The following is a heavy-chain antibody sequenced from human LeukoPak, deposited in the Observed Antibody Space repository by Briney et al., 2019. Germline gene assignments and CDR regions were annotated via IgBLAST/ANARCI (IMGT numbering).Heavy chain of an antibody. J-gene: IGHJ4*02. CDR2: ISGTNGNT. Sequence: GPTVKLSRKASIYTLTIYGISGVRRAPGQGLEGRGWISGTNGNTNYAEKPHHRVTMTTNSSTSTAYSELRSLRSDDTAVYDCARVSDCGNARIDSWGQGTLVTVSS. CDR1: IYTLTIYG. D-gene: IGHD4-23*01. V-gene: IGHV1-18*01. CDR3: ARVSDCGNARIDS.